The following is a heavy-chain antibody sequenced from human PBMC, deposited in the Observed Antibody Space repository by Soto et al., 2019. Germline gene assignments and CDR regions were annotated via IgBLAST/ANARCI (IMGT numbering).Heavy chain of an antibody. CDR1: GFALSTYW. J-gene: IGHJ4*01. CDR3: ARVARGAWVVFDH. D-gene: IGHD2-15*01. Sequence: EVQLVESGGGLVQPGGSLRLSCAASGFALSTYWMHWVRQVPGKGLVWVSRIDYDGSTTSYADSVKGRFTISRDNAKNTLYPQRSSLTAEDTAVYYCARVARGAWVVFDHWGHGTLVTVSS. CDR2: IDYDGSTT. V-gene: IGHV3-74*01.